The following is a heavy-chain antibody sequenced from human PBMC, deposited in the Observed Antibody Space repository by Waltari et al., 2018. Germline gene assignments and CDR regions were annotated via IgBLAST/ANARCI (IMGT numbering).Heavy chain of an antibody. V-gene: IGHV5-51*01. CDR1: GYSLTSCG. J-gene: IGHJ4*02. D-gene: IGHD3-22*01. CDR2: IYPGDSDT. Sequence: EVQLVQSGAEVKKPGESLKISCKGSGYSLTSCGIGWVRQMPGKALEWMGIIYPGDSDTRYSPSFQGQVTISADKSISTAYLQWSSLKASDTAMYYCARGSYYFDSSGYFDYWGQGTLVTVSS. CDR3: ARGSYYFDSSGYFDY.